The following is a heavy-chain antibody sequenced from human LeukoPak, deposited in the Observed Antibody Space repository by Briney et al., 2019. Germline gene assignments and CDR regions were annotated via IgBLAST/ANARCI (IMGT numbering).Heavy chain of an antibody. V-gene: IGHV3-21*01. CDR1: GFTFSSYS. CDR2: ISSSSSYI. CDR3: ARDPPPASSSWYWDYYYGMDV. D-gene: IGHD6-13*01. Sequence: GSLRLSCAASGFTFSSYSMNWVRRAPGKGLEWVSSISSSSSYIYYADSVKGRFTISRDNAKNSLYLQMNSLRAEDTAVYYCARDPPPASSSWYWDYYYGMDVWGQGTTVTVSS. J-gene: IGHJ6*02.